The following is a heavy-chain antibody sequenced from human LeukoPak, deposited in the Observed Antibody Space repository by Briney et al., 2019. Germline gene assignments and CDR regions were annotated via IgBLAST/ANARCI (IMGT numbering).Heavy chain of an antibody. CDR1: GFTFSSYA. CDR3: AKDHCSSTSCYSN. D-gene: IGHD2-2*01. Sequence: PGGSLRLSCAASGFTFSSYAMSWVRQAPGKGLEWVSAISGSGGSTYYADSVKGRFTIDTDNYKNTLYLQMNSLRAEDTAVYYCAKDHCSSTSCYSNWGQGTLVTVSS. CDR2: ISGSGGST. V-gene: IGHV3-23*01. J-gene: IGHJ4*02.